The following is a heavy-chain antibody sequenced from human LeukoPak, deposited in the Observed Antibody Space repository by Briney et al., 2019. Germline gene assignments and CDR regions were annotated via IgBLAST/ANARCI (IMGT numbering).Heavy chain of an antibody. CDR1: GFTFSAYG. V-gene: IGHV3-30*02. D-gene: IGHD4/OR15-4a*01. Sequence: GGSLRLSCAASGFTFSAYGMHWVRQAPGKGLDWVANIGYDGTSKYYADSVKGRFTISRDDSKNTLYLEMNSLRAEDTAVYYCAKDREFYGGNLNYSIDYWGQGTPVSVSS. CDR2: IGYDGTSK. J-gene: IGHJ4*02. CDR3: AKDREFYGGNLNYSIDY.